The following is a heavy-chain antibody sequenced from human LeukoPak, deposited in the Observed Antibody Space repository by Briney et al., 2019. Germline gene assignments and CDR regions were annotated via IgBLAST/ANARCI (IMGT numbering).Heavy chain of an antibody. J-gene: IGHJ6*04. Sequence: GGSLRLSCAASGFSFSDYSINWVRQAPGKGLEWVSFISSGSSTIDHSDSVKGRFTISRDNAKNSVYLQMNSLRAEDTAVYYCARVYRNEEDFWTPNNYMDVWGKGTTVTVSS. CDR2: ISSGSSTI. CDR1: GFSFSDYS. CDR3: ARVYRNEEDFWTPNNYMDV. V-gene: IGHV3-48*01. D-gene: IGHD3/OR15-3a*01.